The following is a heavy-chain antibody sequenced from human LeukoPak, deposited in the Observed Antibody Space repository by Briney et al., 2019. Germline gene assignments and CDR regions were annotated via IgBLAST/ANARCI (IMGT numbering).Heavy chain of an antibody. J-gene: IGHJ4*02. V-gene: IGHV3-48*03. CDR3: ARDGGGRGFDY. CDR1: GFTFSNYE. Sequence: PGGSLRLSCAASGFTFSNYEMHWVRQAPGKGLEWVSYISSSGSDIYYADSVKGRFTISRDNSKNTLYLQMNSLRAEDTAVYYCARDGGGRGFDYWGQGTLVTVSS. CDR2: ISSSGSDI. D-gene: IGHD1-1*01.